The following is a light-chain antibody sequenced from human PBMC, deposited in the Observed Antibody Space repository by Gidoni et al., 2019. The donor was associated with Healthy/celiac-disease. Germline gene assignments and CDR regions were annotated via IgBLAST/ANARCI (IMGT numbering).Light chain of an antibody. V-gene: IGLV1-47*02. CDR1: SSNIGSNY. J-gene: IGLJ3*02. Sequence: SVLTQPPSASGTPGQRVTISCSGSSSNIGSNYVYWYQQLPGTAPKLLIYSNNQRPSRVPDRFSGSKSGTSASLAISGLRSEDEADYYCAAWDDSLSGPWVFGGGTKLTVL. CDR3: AAWDDSLSGPWV. CDR2: SNN.